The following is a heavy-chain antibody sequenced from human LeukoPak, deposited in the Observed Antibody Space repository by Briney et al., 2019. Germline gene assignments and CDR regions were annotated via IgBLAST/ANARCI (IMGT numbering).Heavy chain of an antibody. J-gene: IGHJ6*03. V-gene: IGHV4-59*01. Sequence: PSETLSLTCTVSGGSISSYYWSWIRQPPGKGLEWIGYIYYSGSTNYNPSLKSRVTISVDTSKIQFSLKLSSVTAADTAVYYCARATMTGDYYYYMDVWGKGTTVTVSS. CDR3: ARATMTGDYYYYMDV. D-gene: IGHD4-17*01. CDR1: GGSISSYY. CDR2: IYYSGST.